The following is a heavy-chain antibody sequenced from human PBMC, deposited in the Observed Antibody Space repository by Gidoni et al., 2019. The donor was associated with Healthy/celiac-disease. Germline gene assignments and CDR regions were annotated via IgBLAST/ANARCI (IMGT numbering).Heavy chain of an antibody. D-gene: IGHD3-3*01. J-gene: IGHJ6*02. CDR2: IGTAGDT. Sequence: AIGTAGDTYYPGSVKGRFTISRENAKNSLYLQMTSLRAGDTAVYYCARGSVPVPITIFGVVIRGYGMDVWGQGTTVTVSS. CDR3: ARGSVPVPITIFGVVIRGYGMDV. V-gene: IGHV3-13*01.